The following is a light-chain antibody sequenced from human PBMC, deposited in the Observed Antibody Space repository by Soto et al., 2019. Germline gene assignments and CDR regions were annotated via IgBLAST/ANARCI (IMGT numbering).Light chain of an antibody. V-gene: IGKV3-15*01. Sequence: EIVMTQSPATLSVSPGERATRSCRASQSVDSNLAWYQQKLGQAPRLLIYGASTRATGVPARFSGSGSGTEFTLTISSLQSEDFAVYYCQQYHNWPRTFGQGTRVEIK. CDR2: GAS. J-gene: IGKJ1*01. CDR3: QQYHNWPRT. CDR1: QSVDSN.